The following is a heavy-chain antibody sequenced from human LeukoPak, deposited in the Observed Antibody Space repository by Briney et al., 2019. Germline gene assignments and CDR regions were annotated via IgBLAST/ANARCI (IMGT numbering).Heavy chain of an antibody. CDR2: INTNTGNP. V-gene: IGHV7-4-1*02. J-gene: IGHJ3*01. CDR1: EYTFTNYA. Sequence: ASVKVSCKASEYTFTNYAMNWVRQAPGQGLEWMGWINTNTGNPTYAQGFTGRFVFSLDTSVSTAYLQISSLKAEDTAVYYCARGVLDSLGVSSGFDLWGKGTMVTVSS. D-gene: IGHD3-16*01. CDR3: ARGVLDSLGVSSGFDL.